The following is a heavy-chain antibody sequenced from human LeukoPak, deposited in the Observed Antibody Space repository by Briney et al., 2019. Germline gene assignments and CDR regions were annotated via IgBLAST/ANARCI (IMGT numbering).Heavy chain of an antibody. J-gene: IGHJ4*02. Sequence: PGGSLRLSCAASGFRFSTYWMRWARQTPGKGLEWVANIKGDGSEINYVDSVKGRFTISRDNAKNSLSLQMTSLTADDTGVYYCAREGLPYSGDHWGQGTLVTVSS. CDR2: IKGDGSEI. CDR1: GFRFSTYW. V-gene: IGHV3-7*01. CDR3: AREGLPYSGDH. D-gene: IGHD4-11*01.